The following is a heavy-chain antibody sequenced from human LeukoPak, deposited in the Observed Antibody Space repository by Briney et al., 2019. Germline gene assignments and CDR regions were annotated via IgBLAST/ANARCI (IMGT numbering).Heavy chain of an antibody. CDR3: ARPREGVVTFANLYCSGGGCYGMDV. CDR1: GFTFSSHW. J-gene: IGHJ6*02. Sequence: PGGSLRLSCAASGFTFSSHWMNWVRQAPGKGLEWVSSISSSSSYIYYADSVKGRFTISRDNAKNSLYLQMNGLRAEDTAVYYCARPREGVVTFANLYCSGGGCYGMDVWGQGTTVTVSS. D-gene: IGHD2-15*01. CDR2: ISSSSSYI. V-gene: IGHV3-21*01.